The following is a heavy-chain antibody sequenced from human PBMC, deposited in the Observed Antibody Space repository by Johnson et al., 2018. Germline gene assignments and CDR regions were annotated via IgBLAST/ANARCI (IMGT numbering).Heavy chain of an antibody. CDR3: ARDEGSGRGSYYYYLDV. J-gene: IGHJ6*03. V-gene: IGHV4-59*01. CDR1: GGSISSYY. D-gene: IGHD3-10*01. Sequence: QVQLQESGPGLVKXSETXSLXCTVSGGSISSYYWSWIRQPPGKGLEWIGYFYNSGSTKYNPSLKSRVTISVDMSKNQFPLNLTSGTAADTAVYYWARDEGSGRGSYYYYLDVWGKGTTVTVSS. CDR2: FYNSGST.